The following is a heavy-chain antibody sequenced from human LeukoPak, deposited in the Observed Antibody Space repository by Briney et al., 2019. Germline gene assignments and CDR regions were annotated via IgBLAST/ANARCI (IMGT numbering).Heavy chain of an antibody. V-gene: IGHV3-53*01. Sequence: GGSLRFSCAASGFTVSSNYMSWVRQAPGKGLEWVSVIYSGGSTYYADSVKGRFTISRDNSKNTPYLQMNSLRAEDTAVYYCASPGALGELLGNWGQGTLVTVSS. D-gene: IGHD1-26*01. CDR2: IYSGGST. CDR3: ASPGALGELLGN. CDR1: GFTVSSNY. J-gene: IGHJ4*02.